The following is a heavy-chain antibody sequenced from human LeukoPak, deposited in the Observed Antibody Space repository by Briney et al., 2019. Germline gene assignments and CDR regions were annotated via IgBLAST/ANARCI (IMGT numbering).Heavy chain of an antibody. CDR2: IYYSGST. J-gene: IGHJ5*02. CDR3: ARDTEEHYYDSSGYYQPLNWFDP. CDR1: GGSISSSSYY. Sequence: SETLSLTCTVSGGSISSSSYYWGWIRQPPGKGLEWIGSIYYSGSTYYNPSLKSRVTISVDTSKNQFSLQLSSVTAADTAVYYCARDTEEHYYDSSGYYQPLNWFDPWGQGTLVTVSS. V-gene: IGHV4-39*07. D-gene: IGHD3-22*01.